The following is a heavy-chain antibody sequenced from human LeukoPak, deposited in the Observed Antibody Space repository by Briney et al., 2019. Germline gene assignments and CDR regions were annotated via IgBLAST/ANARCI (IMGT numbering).Heavy chain of an antibody. V-gene: IGHV4-39*07. CDR2: IYYSGST. Sequence: SETLSLTCTVSGGSISSSSYYWGWIRQPPGKGLEWIGSIYYSGSTYYNPSLKSRVTISVDTSKNQFSLKLSSVTAADTAVYYCARGRTTARYNWFDPWGQGTLVTVSS. CDR1: GGSISSSSYY. D-gene: IGHD4-11*01. CDR3: ARGRTTARYNWFDP. J-gene: IGHJ5*02.